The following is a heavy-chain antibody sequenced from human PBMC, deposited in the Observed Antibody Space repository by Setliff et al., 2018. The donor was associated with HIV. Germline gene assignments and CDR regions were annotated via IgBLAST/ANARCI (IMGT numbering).Heavy chain of an antibody. CDR1: GYTFTCYD. J-gene: IGHJ3*02. V-gene: IGHV1-2*02. CDR2: ISAYNGGT. Sequence: GASVKVSCKASGYTFTCYDISWVRQAPGQGLEWMGWISAYNGGTNYAQKFQGRVTMTRDTSISTAYMELSRLRSDDTAVYYCARDGYYDSSGYSAFDIWGQGTMVTVSS. D-gene: IGHD3-22*01. CDR3: ARDGYYDSSGYSAFDI.